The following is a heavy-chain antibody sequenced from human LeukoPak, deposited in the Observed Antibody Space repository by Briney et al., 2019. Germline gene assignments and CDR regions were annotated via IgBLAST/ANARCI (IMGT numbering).Heavy chain of an antibody. CDR3: TTGGTRGY. D-gene: IGHD1-26*01. J-gene: IGHJ4*02. CDR2: IRSKTYGVTT. Sequence: PGGSLRLSCAASGFTFDDAWMTVVRQAPGIGLEWVGRIRSKTYGVTTDYAAPVKGRFTISTDDSKTTLYLQMNSLKTEDTAVYYCTTGGTRGYWGQGTLVTVSS. V-gene: IGHV3-15*01. CDR1: GFTFDDAW.